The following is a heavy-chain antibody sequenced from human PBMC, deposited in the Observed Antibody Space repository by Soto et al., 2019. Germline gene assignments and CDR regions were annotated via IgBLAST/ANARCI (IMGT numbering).Heavy chain of an antibody. Sequence: PGGSLRLSCAASGFTFSSYAMSWVRQAPGKRLEWVSSISGSGGSTYYAASAKGRFTISRDNSKNTLFLQMNSLRAEDTAVYYCARGYCSSTSCYDHYYYGMDVWGQGTTVTVS. V-gene: IGHV3-23*01. CDR1: GFTFSSYA. D-gene: IGHD2-2*01. CDR2: ISGSGGST. J-gene: IGHJ6*02. CDR3: ARGYCSSTSCYDHYYYGMDV.